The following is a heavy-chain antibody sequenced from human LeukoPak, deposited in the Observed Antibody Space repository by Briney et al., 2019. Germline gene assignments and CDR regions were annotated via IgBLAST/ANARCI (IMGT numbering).Heavy chain of an antibody. D-gene: IGHD3-16*01. V-gene: IGHV4-61*08. CDR2: IYHSGST. J-gene: IGHJ5*02. CDR3: ARWGPWFDP. Sequence: SETLSLTCTVSGGSISSGGYYWSWIRQPPGKGLEWIGYIYHSGSTNYNPSLKGRVTISVDTSKNQFSLKLSSVTAADTAVYYCARWGPWFDPWGQGTLVTVSS. CDR1: GGSISSGGYY.